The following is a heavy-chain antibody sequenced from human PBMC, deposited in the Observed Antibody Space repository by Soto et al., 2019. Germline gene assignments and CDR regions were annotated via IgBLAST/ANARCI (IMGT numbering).Heavy chain of an antibody. Sequence: GGSLRLSCAASGFTFSSYAMSWVRQAPGKGLEWVSAISGSGGSTYYADSVKGRFTIARDNSKNTLYLQMNSLRAEDTAVYYCAAIWPDSSVYSAFDIWGQGTMVTVSS. J-gene: IGHJ3*02. CDR3: AAIWPDSSVYSAFDI. CDR1: GFTFSSYA. CDR2: ISGSGGST. D-gene: IGHD3-22*01. V-gene: IGHV3-23*01.